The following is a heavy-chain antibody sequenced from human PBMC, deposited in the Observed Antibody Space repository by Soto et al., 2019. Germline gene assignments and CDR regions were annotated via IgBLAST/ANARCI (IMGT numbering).Heavy chain of an antibody. D-gene: IGHD3-3*01. CDR1: GFTVSSYG. CDR3: AKDSHYDFWSGYGGYYYYMDV. V-gene: IGHV3-30*18. J-gene: IGHJ6*03. CDR2: ISYDGSNK. Sequence: GGSLRLSCAASGFTVSSYGMHWVRQAPGKGLEWVAVISYDGSNKYYADSVKGRFTISRDNSKNTLYLQMNSLRAEDTAVYYCAKDSHYDFWSGYGGYYYYMDVWGKGTTVTVSS.